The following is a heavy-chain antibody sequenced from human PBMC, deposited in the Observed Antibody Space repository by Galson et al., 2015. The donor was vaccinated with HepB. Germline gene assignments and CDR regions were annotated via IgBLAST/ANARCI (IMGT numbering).Heavy chain of an antibody. J-gene: IGHJ6*02. CDR2: IDPSDSYT. CDR1: GYSFTSYW. Sequence: QSGAEVKKPGESLRISCKGSGYSFTSYWISWVRQMPGKGLEWMGRIDPSDSYTNYSPSFQGHVTIPADKSISTAYLQWSSLKASDTAMYYCARLLLPQDYYYYGMDVWGQGTTVTVSS. D-gene: IGHD2-21*01. CDR3: ARLLLPQDYYYYGMDV. V-gene: IGHV5-10-1*01.